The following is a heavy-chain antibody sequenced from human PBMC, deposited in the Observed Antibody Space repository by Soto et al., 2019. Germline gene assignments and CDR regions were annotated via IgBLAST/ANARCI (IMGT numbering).Heavy chain of an antibody. CDR3: TKSDGCGGGACYTGTYYYFDV. J-gene: IGHJ2*01. CDR2: ISESGHHT. Sequence: DVQLLESGGGLVEPGGSLTPSCAASGFPSSTYALNWVRQAPGKGPEWVSTISESGHHTHYADSVKGRFTISRDKSKNTLSLQMNSLRVDDTAIYYCTKSDGCGGGACYTGTYYYFDVWGRGTLVTVSS. D-gene: IGHD3-16*02. V-gene: IGHV3-23*01. CDR1: GFPSSTYA.